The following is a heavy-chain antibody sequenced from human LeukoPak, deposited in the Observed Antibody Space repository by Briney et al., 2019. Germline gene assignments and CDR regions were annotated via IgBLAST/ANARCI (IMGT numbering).Heavy chain of an antibody. CDR2: IYYSGST. CDR1: GGSISSSSYY. J-gene: IGHJ5*02. D-gene: IGHD3-3*01. CDR3: ARDRITIFGVVIFLNWFDP. Sequence: PSETLSLTCTVSGGSISSSSYYWGWIRQPPGKGLEWIGSIYYSGSTYYNPSLKSRVTMSADTSKNQFSLKLSSVTAADTAVYYCARDRITIFGVVIFLNWFDPWGQGTLVTVSS. V-gene: IGHV4-39*07.